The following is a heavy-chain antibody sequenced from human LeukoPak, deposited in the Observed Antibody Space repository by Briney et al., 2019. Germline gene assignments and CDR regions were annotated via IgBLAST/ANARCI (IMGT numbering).Heavy chain of an antibody. CDR2: IYYSGST. V-gene: IGHV4-39*02. CDR1: GGSISSSSYY. CDR3: ARDYDILTGLYYYGMDV. J-gene: IGHJ6*02. D-gene: IGHD3-9*01. Sequence: PSETLSLTCTVSGGSISSSSYYWGWIRQPPGKGLEWIGSIYYSGSTYYNPSLKSRVTISVDTSKNQFSLKLSSVTAADTAVYYCARDYDILTGLYYYGMDVWGQGTTVTVSS.